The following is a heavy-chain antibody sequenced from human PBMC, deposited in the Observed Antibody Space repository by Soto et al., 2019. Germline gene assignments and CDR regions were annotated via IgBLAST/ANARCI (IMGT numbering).Heavy chain of an antibody. V-gene: IGHV1-69*12. Sequence: QVQLVQSGAEVKKPGSSVKVSCKASGGTFSSYAISWVRQAPGQGLEWMGGIIPIFGTANYAQKFQGRVTITADESTSTAYMELSSLRSEDTPVYYCARVGAGIGYSYGPDNWFDPWGQGTLVTVSS. D-gene: IGHD5-18*01. J-gene: IGHJ5*02. CDR2: IIPIFGTA. CDR3: ARVGAGIGYSYGPDNWFDP. CDR1: GGTFSSYA.